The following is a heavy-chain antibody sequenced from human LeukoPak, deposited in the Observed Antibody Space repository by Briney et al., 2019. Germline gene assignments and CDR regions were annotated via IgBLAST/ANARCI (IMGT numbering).Heavy chain of an antibody. V-gene: IGHV3-74*01. D-gene: IGHD6-13*01. CDR2: INSDGSST. CDR3: ARCAFVEAAACFDY. J-gene: IGHJ4*02. Sequence: GGPLRLSCAASGFTFSSYWMHWVRQAPGRGLVWVSRINSDGSSTSYADSVKGRFTISRDNAKNTLYLQMNSLRAEDTAVYYCARCAFVEAAACFDYWGQGTLVTVSS. CDR1: GFTFSSYW.